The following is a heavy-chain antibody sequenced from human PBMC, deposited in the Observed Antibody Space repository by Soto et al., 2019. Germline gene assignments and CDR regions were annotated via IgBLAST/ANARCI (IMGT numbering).Heavy chain of an antibody. Sequence: EVQLVASGGGLVQPGGSLRLSCTASGFAFSNYDMHWVRQVPGKGLEWVSFIGSGGDTDYPNSVRGRFTTSRDNARNSFYLQMNSLTGGEAAVYYCAAGLNYYFDLWGRGTLVTVSS. J-gene: IGHJ2*01. D-gene: IGHD1-7*01. CDR3: AAGLNYYFDL. V-gene: IGHV3-13*04. CDR1: GFAFSNYD. CDR2: IGSGGDT.